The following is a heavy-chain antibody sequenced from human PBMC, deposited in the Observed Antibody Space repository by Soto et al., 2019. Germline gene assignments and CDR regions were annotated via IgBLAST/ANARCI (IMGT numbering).Heavy chain of an antibody. D-gene: IGHD3-10*01. CDR2: IYYSGST. J-gene: IGHJ6*03. V-gene: IGHV4-59*01. CDR3: AGLGGITMVRGVLAGYYMDV. CDR1: GGSIISYY. Sequence: SETLSLTCTVSGGSIISYYWSWILQPPWKGLEWIGYIYYSGSTNYNPSLKSRVTISVDTSKNQFSLKLSSVTAADTAVYYCAGLGGITMVRGVLAGYYMDVWGNGTTVTVSS.